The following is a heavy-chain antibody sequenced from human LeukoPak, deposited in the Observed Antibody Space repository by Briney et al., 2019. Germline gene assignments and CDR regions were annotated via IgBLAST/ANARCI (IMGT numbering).Heavy chain of an antibody. V-gene: IGHV1-69*05. CDR1: GGTFSSYT. J-gene: IGHJ4*02. Sequence: SVKVSCKASGGTFSSYTISWVRQAPGQGLEWMGRIIPIFGTANYAQKFQGRVTITTDESTSTAYMELSSLRSEDTAVYYCARDLFSGLPGYFDYWGQGTLVTVSS. D-gene: IGHD3-3*01. CDR3: ARDLFSGLPGYFDY. CDR2: IIPIFGTA.